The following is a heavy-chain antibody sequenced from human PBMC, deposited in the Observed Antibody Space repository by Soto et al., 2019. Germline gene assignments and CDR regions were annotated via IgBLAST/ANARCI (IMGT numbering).Heavy chain of an antibody. D-gene: IGHD1-20*01. CDR2: ITGSGSAA. CDR1: GFTFSHYY. CDR3: ATSEHLLTHEY. Sequence: QVQLVESGGGLVKPGWSLILSCAASGFTFSHYYMTWLRQAPGKGLEWVSYITGSGSAAYYADSVRGRFTISRDNAKNSLYLHMHSLGAEDPAVYYCATSEHLLTHEYWGQGTLVTVFS. V-gene: IGHV3-11*01. J-gene: IGHJ4*02.